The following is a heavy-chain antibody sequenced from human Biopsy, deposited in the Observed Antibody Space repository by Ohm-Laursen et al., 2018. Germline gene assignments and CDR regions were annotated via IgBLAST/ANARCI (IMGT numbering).Heavy chain of an antibody. V-gene: IGHV3-74*01. CDR2: FNSDGTDT. J-gene: IGHJ4*02. D-gene: IGHD5-18*01. Sequence: SLRLSCAASGFTFSSSWMHWVRHAPGKGLEWVSRFNSDGTDTTYADSVKGRFTISRDNAKNTLHLQMNSLRVEDTAVYYCAKAGRGYIDYWGQGTLVIVSS. CDR1: GFTFSSSW. CDR3: AKAGRGYIDY.